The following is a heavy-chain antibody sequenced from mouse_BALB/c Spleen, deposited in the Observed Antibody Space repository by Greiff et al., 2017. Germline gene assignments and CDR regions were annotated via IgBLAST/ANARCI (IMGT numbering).Heavy chain of an antibody. Sequence: QVQLQQSGAELAKPGASVKMSCKASGYTFTSYWMHWVKQRPGQGLEWIGAIYPGDGDTRYTQKFKGKATLTADKSSSTAYMQLSSLASEDSAVYYCARFDYGNYFDYWGQGTTLTVSS. J-gene: IGHJ2*01. CDR2: IYPGDGDT. D-gene: IGHD2-1*01. CDR1: GYTFTSYW. CDR3: ARFDYGNYFDY. V-gene: IGHV1-87*01.